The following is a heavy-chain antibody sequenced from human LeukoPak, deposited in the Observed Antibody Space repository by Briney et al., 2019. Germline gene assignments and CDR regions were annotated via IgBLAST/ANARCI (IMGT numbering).Heavy chain of an antibody. CDR2: ITTNGGST. Sequence: PGGSLRLSCSASGFTFSSFPMHWVRQAPGKGLEYLSAITTNGGSTYYADSVKGRFTISRDNSKNTLYLLMSGLREEDTAVYYCAKPSLRQYYFDYWGQGTLVTVSS. CDR3: AKPSLRQYYFDY. J-gene: IGHJ4*02. CDR1: GFTFSSFP. V-gene: IGHV3-64D*09.